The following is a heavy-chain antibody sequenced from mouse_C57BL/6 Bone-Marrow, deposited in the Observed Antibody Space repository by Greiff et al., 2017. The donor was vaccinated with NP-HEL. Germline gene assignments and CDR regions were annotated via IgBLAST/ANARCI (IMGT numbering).Heavy chain of an antibody. CDR1: GFNIKDDY. J-gene: IGHJ4*01. V-gene: IGHV14-4*01. CDR3: TKIYYDYGLYAMDY. Sequence: EVQLQQSGAELARPGASVKLSCTASGFNIKDDYMHWVKQRPEQGLEWIGWIDPENGDTEYASKFQGKATITADTSSNTAYLQLSSLTSEDTAVYYCTKIYYDYGLYAMDYWGQGTSVTVSS. CDR2: IDPENGDT. D-gene: IGHD2-4*01.